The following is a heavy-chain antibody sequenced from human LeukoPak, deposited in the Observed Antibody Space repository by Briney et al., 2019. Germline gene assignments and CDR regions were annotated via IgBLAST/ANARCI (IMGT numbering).Heavy chain of an antibody. Sequence: ASVKVSCKASGYTFTSYGISWVRQAPGQGLEWMGWISAYNGNTNYAQKLQGRVTMTTDTSTSTAYMELRSLRSDDTAVYYCARDMYYYGSGRPPIDYWGQGTLVTVSS. D-gene: IGHD3-10*01. CDR2: ISAYNGNT. CDR1: GYTFTSYG. CDR3: ARDMYYYGSGRPPIDY. V-gene: IGHV1-18*01. J-gene: IGHJ4*02.